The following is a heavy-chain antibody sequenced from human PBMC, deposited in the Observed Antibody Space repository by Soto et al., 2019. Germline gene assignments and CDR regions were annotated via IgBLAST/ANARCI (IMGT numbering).Heavy chain of an antibody. V-gene: IGHV3-23*01. CDR2: SSATGAGT. CDR1: GVTFSSYA. J-gene: IGHJ1*01. Sequence: PXGSLRLSCADSGVTFSSYAMSWVRQAPGKGLEWVSFSSATGAGTYYADSVKGRFTISRDNSKNTLYLQMTSLRADDTAVYYCAKDRRAGGNYGFYSDFWGQGALVTVSS. D-gene: IGHD1-7*01. CDR3: AKDRRAGGNYGFYSDF.